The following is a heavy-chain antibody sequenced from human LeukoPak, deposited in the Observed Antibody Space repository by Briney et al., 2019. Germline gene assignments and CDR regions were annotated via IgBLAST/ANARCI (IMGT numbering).Heavy chain of an antibody. V-gene: IGHV4-34*01. D-gene: IGHD6-25*01. J-gene: IGHJ5*02. Sequence: SETLSLTCVVYGGSFSGYYWSWIRQPPGKGLEWIGEINYSGSISYSPSLKTRVTISVDTSKNQFFLTLDSMTAADTAVYFCARVAGYLPTRWFDPWGQGTLVTVSS. CDR1: GGSFSGYY. CDR2: INYSGSI. CDR3: ARVAGYLPTRWFDP.